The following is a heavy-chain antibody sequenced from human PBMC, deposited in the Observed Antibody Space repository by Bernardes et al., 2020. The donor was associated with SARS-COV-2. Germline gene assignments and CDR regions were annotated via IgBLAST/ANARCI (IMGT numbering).Heavy chain of an antibody. J-gene: IGHJ3*01. CDR1: GYSFTSHW. CDR2: IYPDDSET. CDR3: ATHSDSSERGAFDL. V-gene: IGHV5-51*01. D-gene: IGHD6-6*01. Sequence: GGSLKLSCHDSGYSFTSHWIAWVRQMPGKGLEWMGMIYPDDSETRFSPSFQGRVTISADKSINTAYLQWTSLKASDTAMYYCATHSDSSERGAFDLWGQGTLVTVSS.